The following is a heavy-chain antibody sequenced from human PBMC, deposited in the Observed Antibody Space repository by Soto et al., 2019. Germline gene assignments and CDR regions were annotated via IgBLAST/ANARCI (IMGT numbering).Heavy chain of an antibody. CDR2: IYFGGSRI. D-gene: IGHD1-26*01. CDR3: ARGGEVGMDY. Sequence: GGSLRLSCTASGFTFNTHWMNWVRQAPGKGLVWVSRIYFGGSRINYADSVKGRFTISRDNAKNTLYMQVNTLTDEDTAVYYCARGGEVGMDYWGQGTLVTVSS. J-gene: IGHJ4*01. CDR1: GFTFNTHW. V-gene: IGHV3-74*01.